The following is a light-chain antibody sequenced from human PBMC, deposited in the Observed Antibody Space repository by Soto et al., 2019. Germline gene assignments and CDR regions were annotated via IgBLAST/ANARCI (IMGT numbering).Light chain of an antibody. CDR3: QQYNKWPPWT. J-gene: IGKJ1*01. CDR2: GAS. V-gene: IGKV3-15*01. Sequence: EIVMTQSPATLSVSPGERATLSCRASQRVSSNLAWYQQKPGQAPRLLIYGASTRATGIPARFSGSGSGAEFTLTISSPQSEDYAVYCCQQYNKWPPWTFGQGTKVEI. CDR1: QRVSSN.